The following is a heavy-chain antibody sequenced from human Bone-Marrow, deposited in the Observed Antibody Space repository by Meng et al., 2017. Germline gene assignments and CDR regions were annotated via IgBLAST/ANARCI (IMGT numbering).Heavy chain of an antibody. V-gene: IGHV1-69*05. D-gene: IGHD3-10*01. Sequence: SVKVSCKASGGTFSSYAISWVRQAPGQGLEWMGGIIPIFGTANYAQKFQGRVTITTDESTSTAYMELSSLRSEDTAVYYCASFGELLYAFDIWGQGTMVTGSS. J-gene: IGHJ3*02. CDR3: ASFGELLYAFDI. CDR2: IIPIFGTA. CDR1: GGTFSSYA.